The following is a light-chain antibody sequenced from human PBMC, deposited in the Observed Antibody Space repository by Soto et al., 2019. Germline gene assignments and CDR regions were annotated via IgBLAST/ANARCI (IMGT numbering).Light chain of an antibody. J-gene: IGLJ2*01. CDR2: EVN. CDR1: NSDVGDYNY. V-gene: IGLV2-14*01. Sequence: QSALTQPASVSGSPGQSITISCTGTNSDVGDYNYVSWYQQHPGKAPKLMIYEVNNPPSGVSNRFSGSKSGNTASLTISGLQAEDEADYYCSSYTSSSTLVVFGGGTKLTVL. CDR3: SSYTSSSTLVV.